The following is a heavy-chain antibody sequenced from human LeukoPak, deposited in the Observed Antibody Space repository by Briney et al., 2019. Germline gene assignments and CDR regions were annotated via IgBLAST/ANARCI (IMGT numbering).Heavy chain of an antibody. D-gene: IGHD5-18*01. V-gene: IGHV4-31*03. CDR3: AGGKDTAMAPSYWFDP. J-gene: IGHJ5*02. CDR1: GGSISSGGYY. Sequence: SQTLSLTCTVSGGSISSGGYYWSWIRQHPGKGLEWIGYIYYSGSTYYNPSLKSRVTISVDTSKNQLSLNLSSVTAADTAVYYCAGGKDTAMAPSYWFDPWGQGTLVTVSS. CDR2: IYYSGST.